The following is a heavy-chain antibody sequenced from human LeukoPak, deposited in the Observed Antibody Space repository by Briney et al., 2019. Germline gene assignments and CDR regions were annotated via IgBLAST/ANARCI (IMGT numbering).Heavy chain of an antibody. D-gene: IGHD2-15*01. CDR1: GFTFSSYA. V-gene: IGHV3-23*01. CDR2: ISGSGGST. CDR3: AKSDAVGVVDSDYFDC. Sequence: SGGSLRLSCAASGFTFSSYAMSWVRQAPGKGLEWVSAISGSGGSTYYADSVKGRFTISRDNSKNTLYLQMNSLRAEDTAVYYCAKSDAVGVVDSDYFDCWGQGTLVTVSS. J-gene: IGHJ4*02.